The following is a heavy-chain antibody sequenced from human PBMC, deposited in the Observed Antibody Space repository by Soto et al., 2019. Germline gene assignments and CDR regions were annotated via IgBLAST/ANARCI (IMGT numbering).Heavy chain of an antibody. D-gene: IGHD1-1*01. V-gene: IGHV3-23*01. CDR1: GGSFSDFF. CDR3: TKDKHWYGMDV. Sequence: PSETLSLTCAVHGGSFSDFFWTWIRQPPGKGPEWVSGIDTSGGVTKYADSVKGRFTISRDNSKNTLYLQMNSLRAEDTALYYCTKDKHWYGMDVWGQGTTVTVSS. J-gene: IGHJ6*02. CDR2: IDTSGGVT.